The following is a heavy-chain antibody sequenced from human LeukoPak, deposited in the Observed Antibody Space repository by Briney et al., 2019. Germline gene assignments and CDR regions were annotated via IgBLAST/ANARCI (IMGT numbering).Heavy chain of an antibody. D-gene: IGHD3-3*01. J-gene: IGHJ4*02. CDR3: ARDQVTIFGVVLNHHFNDGFDY. CDR1: GYTFTSYY. V-gene: IGHV1-46*01. CDR2: INPSGGST. Sequence: ASVKVSCKASGYTFTSYYMHWVRQAPGQGLEWMGIINPSGGSTSYAQKIQGRVTMTRDTSTSTVYMELSSLRSEDTAVYYCARDQVTIFGVVLNHHFNDGFDYWGQGTLVTVSS.